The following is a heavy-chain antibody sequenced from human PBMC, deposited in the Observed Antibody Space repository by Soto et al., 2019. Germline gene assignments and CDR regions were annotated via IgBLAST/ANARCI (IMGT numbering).Heavy chain of an antibody. D-gene: IGHD3-16*01. Sequence: QVQLVESGGGVVQPGTSLRLSCGASGFPFNNYAMHWVRQRPGKGLDWVAVISYDGSNSYYSDSVKGRFTVSRDRSKNTLSLQMNSLRVEDTAVYYCAKGILSATFAPYAMDVWGQGTTVTVSS. CDR3: AKGILSATFAPYAMDV. CDR1: GFPFNNYA. CDR2: ISYDGSNS. V-gene: IGHV3-30*18. J-gene: IGHJ6*02.